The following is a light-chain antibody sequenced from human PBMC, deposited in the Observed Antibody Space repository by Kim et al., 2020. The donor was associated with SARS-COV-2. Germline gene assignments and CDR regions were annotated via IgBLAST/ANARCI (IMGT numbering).Light chain of an antibody. CDR3: YSAADNNLEWV. V-gene: IGLV3-27*01. J-gene: IGLJ3*02. CDR2: KDN. CDR1: VLAKKY. Sequence: SYELTQPSSVSVSPGQTARITCSGDVLAKKYARWFQQKPGQAPVLVIYKDNERPSGIPERFSGSSSGTTVTLTISGAQVEDEADYYCYSAADNNLEWVFGGGTKVTV.